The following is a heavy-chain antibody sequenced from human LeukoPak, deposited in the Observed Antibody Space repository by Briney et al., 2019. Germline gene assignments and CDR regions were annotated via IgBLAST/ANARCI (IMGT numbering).Heavy chain of an antibody. J-gene: IGHJ6*03. V-gene: IGHV1-69*01. CDR1: GGTFSSYA. CDR3: ATQGHISGCSSTSCYGYYYYMDV. CDR2: IIPIFGTA. D-gene: IGHD2-2*01. Sequence: PSASVKVSCKASGGTFSSYAISWVRQAPGQGLEWMGGIIPIFGTANYAQKFQGRVTITADESTSTAYMELSSLRSEDTAVYYCATQGHISGCSSTSCYGYYYYMDVWGKGTTVTVSS.